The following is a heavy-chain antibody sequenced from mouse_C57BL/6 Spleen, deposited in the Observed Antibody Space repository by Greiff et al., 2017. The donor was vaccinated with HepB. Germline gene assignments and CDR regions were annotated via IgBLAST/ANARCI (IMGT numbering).Heavy chain of an antibody. CDR3: ARSRSSGRYYYAMDY. CDR1: GYTFTDYY. CDR2: IYPGSGNT. J-gene: IGHJ4*01. D-gene: IGHD3-2*02. V-gene: IGHV1-76*01. Sequence: VKLMESGAELVRPGASVKLSCKASGYTFTDYYINWVNQSPGQGLEWIARIYPGSGNTYYNEKFKGKATLTAEKSSSTAYMQLSSLTSEDSAVYFCARSRSSGRYYYAMDYWGQGTSVTVSS.